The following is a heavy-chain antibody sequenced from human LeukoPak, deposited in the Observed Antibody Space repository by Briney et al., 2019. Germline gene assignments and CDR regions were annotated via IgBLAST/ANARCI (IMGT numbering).Heavy chain of an antibody. CDR2: IDNDGSGT. CDR1: GFTFNNYW. Sequence: GGSLRLTCAVSGFTFNNYWIHWVRQAPGKGLVWVSQIDNDGSGTTYADSVQGRFTISRDNAKNTLYLQMNSLRAEDTAVYYCARGGYGTGPDYWGQGTLVTVSS. D-gene: IGHD3-10*01. V-gene: IGHV3-74*01. CDR3: ARGGYGTGPDY. J-gene: IGHJ4*02.